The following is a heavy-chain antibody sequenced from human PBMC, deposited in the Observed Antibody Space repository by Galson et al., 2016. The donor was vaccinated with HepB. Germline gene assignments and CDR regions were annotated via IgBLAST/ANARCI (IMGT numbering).Heavy chain of an antibody. CDR2: ISGAADAR. CDR1: GFAFGNFA. V-gene: IGHV3-23*01. CDR3: ARDRQGNYFDY. Sequence: SLRLSCAASGFAFGNFAMSWVRQAPGRGLEWVSGISGAADARYYADSVRGRFTISRDNSKNTLYLQMNSLRADDTGVYYCARDRQGNYFDYWGQGTLVTVSS. J-gene: IGHJ4*02.